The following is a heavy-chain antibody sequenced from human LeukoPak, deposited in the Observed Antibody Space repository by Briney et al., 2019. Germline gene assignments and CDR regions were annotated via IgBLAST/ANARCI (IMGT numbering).Heavy chain of an antibody. J-gene: IGHJ4*02. CDR2: ISSSSSYI. CDR1: GFTFSSYS. V-gene: IGHV3-21*01. Sequence: GGSLRLSCAASGFTFSSYSMNWVRQAPGKGLEWVSSISSSSSYIYYADSVKGRFTISRDNAKNSLYLQMNSLRAEDTAVYYCARDVVEYQLPDYWGQGTLVTVSS. D-gene: IGHD2-2*01. CDR3: ARDVVEYQLPDY.